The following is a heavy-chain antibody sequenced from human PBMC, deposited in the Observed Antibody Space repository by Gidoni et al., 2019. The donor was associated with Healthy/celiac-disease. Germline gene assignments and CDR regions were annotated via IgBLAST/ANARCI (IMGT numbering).Heavy chain of an antibody. CDR2: INSDGSST. V-gene: IGHV3-74*01. D-gene: IGHD2-2*01. J-gene: IGHJ6*02. CDR3: AREGEESSTNYYYYYGMDV. Sequence: EVQLVESGGGLVQPGGSLRLSCAASGFTFSRYWMPWVRQAPGKGLVWVSLINSDGSSTSYADSVKGRFTISRDNAKNTLYLQMNSLRAEDTAVYYCAREGEESSTNYYYYYGMDVWGQGTTVTVSS. CDR1: GFTFSRYW.